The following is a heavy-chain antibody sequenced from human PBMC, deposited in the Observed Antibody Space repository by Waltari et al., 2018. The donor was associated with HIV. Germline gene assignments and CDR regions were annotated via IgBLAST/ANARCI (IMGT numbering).Heavy chain of an antibody. Sequence: QVQLVESGGGLVQPGGSLRLSCAASGFFFRDFALHWVRQAPGKGLEWVAVISRDGSSKYYADSVQGRFTISRDNSKNSLHLHMNSLRPKDTAVYYCAREGIVAAPFDFWGLGTLVTVSS. CDR1: GFFFRDFA. D-gene: IGHD2-15*01. J-gene: IGHJ4*02. V-gene: IGHV3-30*01. CDR2: ISRDGSSK. CDR3: AREGIVAAPFDF.